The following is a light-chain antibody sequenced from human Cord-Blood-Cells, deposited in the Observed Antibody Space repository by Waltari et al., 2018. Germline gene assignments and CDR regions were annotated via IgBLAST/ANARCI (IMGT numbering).Light chain of an antibody. CDR2: EDN. V-gene: IGLV6-57*01. J-gene: IGLJ2*01. CDR1: SGSIPSHY. Sequence: NFMLTQPHSVSESPGKTVTISCTLSSGSIPSHYVQWYQQRPGSSPTTVIDEDNQRPAGVPDRFSGSIDSSSNSASLTISGLKTEDEADYYCQSYDSSNVVFGGGTKLTVL. CDR3: QSYDSSNVV.